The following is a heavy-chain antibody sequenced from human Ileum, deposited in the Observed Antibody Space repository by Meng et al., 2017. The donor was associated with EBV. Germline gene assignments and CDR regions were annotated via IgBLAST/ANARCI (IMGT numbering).Heavy chain of an antibody. J-gene: IGHJ5*02. CDR1: GGPINSSSYY. Sequence: QLHLQESGPGLVKPSETLSLTCTVSGGPINSSSYYWGWIRQPPGKGLEWIGSIYYSGRTYYNPSLKSRVTISVDTSKNQFSLKLSSVTAADTAVYYCARPIAAAGWFDPWGQGTLVTASS. V-gene: IGHV4-39*01. CDR2: IYYSGRT. D-gene: IGHD6-13*01. CDR3: ARPIAAAGWFDP.